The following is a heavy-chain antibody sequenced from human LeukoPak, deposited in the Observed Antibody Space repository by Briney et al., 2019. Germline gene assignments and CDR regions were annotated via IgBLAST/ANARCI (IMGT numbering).Heavy chain of an antibody. Sequence: ASVKVSCKASGYTFTGYYMHWVRQAPGQGLEWMGWINPNSGGTNYAQKFQGRVTMTRDTSISTAYMELSRLRSEDTAVYYCAREPYDSSGFDYWGQGTLVTVSS. CDR2: INPNSGGT. J-gene: IGHJ4*02. CDR3: AREPYDSSGFDY. V-gene: IGHV1-2*02. CDR1: GYTFTGYY. D-gene: IGHD3-22*01.